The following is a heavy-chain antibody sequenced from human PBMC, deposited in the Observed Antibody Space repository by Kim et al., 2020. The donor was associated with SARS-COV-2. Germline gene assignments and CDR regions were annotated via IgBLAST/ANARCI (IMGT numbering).Heavy chain of an antibody. V-gene: IGHV1-69*13. CDR1: GGTFSSYA. D-gene: IGHD3-10*01. CDR3: ARDRPDLLIGELSGWFDP. Sequence: SVKVSCKASGGTFSSYAISWVRQAPGQGLEWMGGIIPIFGTANYAQKFQGRVTITADESTSTAYMELSSLRSEDTAVYYCARDRPDLLIGELSGWFDPWGQGTLVTVSS. J-gene: IGHJ5*02. CDR2: IIPIFGTA.